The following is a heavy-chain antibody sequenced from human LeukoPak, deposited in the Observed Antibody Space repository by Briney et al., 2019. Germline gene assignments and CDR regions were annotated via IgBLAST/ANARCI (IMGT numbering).Heavy chain of an antibody. J-gene: IGHJ4*02. V-gene: IGHV1-2*02. D-gene: IGHD1-7*01. CDR3: ARVVDGTTDY. CDR1: GHTFTRYY. CDR2: INPNSGGT. Sequence: ASVKLSCKASGHTFTRYYMHWVRQAPGQGLEWMGWINPNSGGTNYAQKFQGRVTMTRDTSISTAYMELSRLRSDDTAVYYCARVVDGTTDYWGQGTLVTVSS.